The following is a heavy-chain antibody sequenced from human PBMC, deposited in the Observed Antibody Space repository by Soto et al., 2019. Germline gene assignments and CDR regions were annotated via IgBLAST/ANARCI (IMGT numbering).Heavy chain of an antibody. CDR3: ARGCLELDVYYYYYGMDV. V-gene: IGHV1-2*02. Sequence: ASVKVSCKASGYTFTGYYMHWVRQAPGQGLEWMGWINPNSGGTNYEQKFQGRVTMTRDTSISTAYMELSRLRSDDTAVYYCARGCLELDVYYYYYGMDVWGQGTTVTVSS. D-gene: IGHD1-7*01. CDR2: INPNSGGT. J-gene: IGHJ6*02. CDR1: GYTFTGYY.